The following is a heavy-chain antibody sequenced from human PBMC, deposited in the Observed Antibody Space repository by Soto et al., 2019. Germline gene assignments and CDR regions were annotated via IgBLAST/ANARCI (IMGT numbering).Heavy chain of an antibody. J-gene: IGHJ5*02. CDR2: IYYSGGT. Sequence: SDTLSLTCTVSGAALSSGGYFYTWVRQPPGKGLEWLGYIYYSGGTNYSPSLKSRVTISLDKSKSQFSLRLISVTAEDTAVYYCTREQSDDNYFDPWGKGTLVTVSS. D-gene: IGHD6-19*01. V-gene: IGHV4-61*08. CDR3: TREQSDDNYFDP. CDR1: GAALSSGGYF.